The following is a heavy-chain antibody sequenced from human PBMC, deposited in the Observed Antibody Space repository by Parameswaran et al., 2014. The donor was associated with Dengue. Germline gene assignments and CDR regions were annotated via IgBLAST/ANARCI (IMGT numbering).Heavy chain of an antibody. CDR2: ISGLSGDT. V-gene: IGHV1-18*01. Sequence: SWVRQAPGQGLEWMGWISGLSGDTSYAQTFQGRLTMTTDTSTNTAYMELRSLRSDDTAVYFCARGGRITASGRVAFDSWGQGTLVTVSS. D-gene: IGHD6-13*01. J-gene: IGHJ4*02. CDR3: ARGGRITASGRVAFDS.